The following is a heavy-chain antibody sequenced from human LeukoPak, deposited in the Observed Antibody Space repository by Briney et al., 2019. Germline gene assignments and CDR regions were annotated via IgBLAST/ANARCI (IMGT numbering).Heavy chain of an antibody. CDR2: IKTDGSTT. V-gene: IGHV3-74*01. CDR3: ARDVGKKPDY. CDR1: GFTFSSSW. J-gene: IGHJ4*02. Sequence: GGSLRLSCAVSGFTFSSSWMHWVRQAPGKGLVWVSHIKTDGSTTAYADSVKGQFTISRDNTKNTLYLQLNSLRAEDTAVYYCARDVGKKPDYWGQGTLVTVSS. D-gene: IGHD1-1*01.